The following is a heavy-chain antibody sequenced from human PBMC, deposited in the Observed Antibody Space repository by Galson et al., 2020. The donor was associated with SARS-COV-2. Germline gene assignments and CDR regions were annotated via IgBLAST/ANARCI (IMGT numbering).Heavy chain of an antibody. Sequence: SETLSLTCTVSGGSISSGGYYWSWIRQHPGKGLEWIGYIYYSGSTYYNPSLKSRVTISVDTSKNQFSLKLSSVTAADTAVYYCAREKMSVRGVIDHPSFYSYLDVWGKGTTVTGSS. D-gene: IGHD3-10*01. J-gene: IGHJ6*03. V-gene: IGHV4-31*03. CDR2: IYYSGST. CDR1: GGSISSGGYY. CDR3: AREKMSVRGVIDHPSFYSYLDV.